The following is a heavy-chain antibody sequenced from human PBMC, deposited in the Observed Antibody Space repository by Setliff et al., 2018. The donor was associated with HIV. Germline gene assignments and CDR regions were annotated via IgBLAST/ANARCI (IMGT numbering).Heavy chain of an antibody. Sequence: PSETLSLTCTVSGGPISSYYWSWIRQPPGKGLEWIGYIFYTGSTTYSPSLKSRVTISKDTSKNQFSLKLSSVTAADTAVYYCARLTPYPNYYGSSGYFDCWGQGTLVTVSS. CDR1: GGPISSYY. CDR3: ARLTPYPNYYGSSGYFDC. V-gene: IGHV4-59*01. J-gene: IGHJ4*02. CDR2: IFYTGST. D-gene: IGHD3-22*01.